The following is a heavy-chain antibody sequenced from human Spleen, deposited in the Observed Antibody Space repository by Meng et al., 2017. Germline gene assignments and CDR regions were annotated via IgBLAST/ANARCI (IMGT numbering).Heavy chain of an antibody. Sequence: QVPLQPGGAGLFKPSETLSLTCVVSGGAFSDYYWSWIRQPPGKGLEWIGEINHRGSTSYNPSLKSRVIISGDTSKNQFSLKLSSVTGADTAVYYCARSAYYDTSALQFDYWGQGTLVTVSS. CDR3: ARSAYYDTSALQFDY. CDR1: GGAFSDYY. CDR2: INHRGST. D-gene: IGHD3-16*01. V-gene: IGHV4-34*01. J-gene: IGHJ4*02.